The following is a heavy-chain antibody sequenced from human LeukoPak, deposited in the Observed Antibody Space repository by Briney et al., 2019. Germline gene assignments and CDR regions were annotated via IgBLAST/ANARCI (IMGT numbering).Heavy chain of an antibody. CDR1: GYTFISYG. D-gene: IGHD3-3*01. V-gene: IGHV1-69*13. CDR2: IIPIFGTA. J-gene: IGHJ5*02. CDR3: ARGGTITIFGVVTHSWFDP. Sequence: SVKVSCKASGYTFISYGISWMRQAPGQGLEWMGGIIPIFGTANYAQKFQGRVTITADESTSTAYMELSSLRSEDTAVYYCARGGTITIFGVVTHSWFDPWGQGTLVTVSS.